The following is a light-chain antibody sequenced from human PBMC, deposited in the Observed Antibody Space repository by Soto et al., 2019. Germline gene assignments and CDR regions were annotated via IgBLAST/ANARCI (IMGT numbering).Light chain of an antibody. CDR3: QQRSNWPPYT. V-gene: IGKV3-11*01. CDR2: DAS. J-gene: IGKJ2*01. CDR1: QSVSSY. Sequence: EIVLTQSPATLYLSPGERATLSCRASQSVSSYLAWYQQKPGQAPRLLIYDASNRATGIPAMFSGSGCVTELKLTISSLVSDEFAVYYCQQRSNWPPYTFGQGTKLEIK.